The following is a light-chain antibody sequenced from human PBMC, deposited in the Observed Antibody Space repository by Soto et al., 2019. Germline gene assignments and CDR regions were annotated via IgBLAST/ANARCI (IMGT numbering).Light chain of an antibody. CDR3: QQSYTAPQT. V-gene: IGKV1-39*01. CDR1: QSINFY. CDR2: DAS. Sequence: DIQMTQSPSSLSASVGDRVTITCRASQSINFYLTWYQQKPGKAPKLLISDASRLQSGVPSRFSGSGGGTDYTLTISRMRPEDCATFYCQQSYTAPQTFGLGTKVEVK. J-gene: IGKJ1*01.